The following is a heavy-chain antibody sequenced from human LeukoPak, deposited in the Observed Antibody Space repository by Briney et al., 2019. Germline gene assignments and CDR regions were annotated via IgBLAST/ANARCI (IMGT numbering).Heavy chain of an antibody. Sequence: SETLSLTCAVSVGSLSSGGYSWSWIRQPPGKGLEWIGYIYHSGSTYYNPSLKSRVTISVDRSKNQFSLKLSSVTAADTAVYYCARTLDRYCSGGSCYPRWFDPWGQGTLVTVSS. CDR2: IYHSGST. CDR3: ARTLDRYCSGGSCYPRWFDP. CDR1: VGSLSSGGYS. V-gene: IGHV4-30-2*01. D-gene: IGHD2-15*01. J-gene: IGHJ5*02.